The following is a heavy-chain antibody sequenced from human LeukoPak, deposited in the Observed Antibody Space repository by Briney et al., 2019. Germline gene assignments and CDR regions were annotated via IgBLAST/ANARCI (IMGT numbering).Heavy chain of an antibody. V-gene: IGHV4-34*01. J-gene: IGHJ4*02. CDR3: ARGGSLDY. Sequence: MSSETLSLTCAVYGGSFSGYYWSWIRQPPGKGLEWIGEINHSGSTNYNPSLKSRVTISVDTSKNQFSLKPSSVTAADTAVYYRARGGSLDYWGQGTLVTVSS. CDR1: GGSFSGYY. CDR2: INHSGST. D-gene: IGHD5-12*01.